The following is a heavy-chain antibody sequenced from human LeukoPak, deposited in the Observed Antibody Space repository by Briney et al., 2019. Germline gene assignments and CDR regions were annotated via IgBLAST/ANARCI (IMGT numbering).Heavy chain of an antibody. D-gene: IGHD6-19*01. CDR1: GGSISSYF. V-gene: IGHV4-4*07. CDR2: IYASGST. CDR3: AREQFRPYYFDY. Sequence: SETLSLTCTVSGGSISSYFWSWIRQPAGKGLEWIGRIYASGSTNYNPSLKSRVTMSADTSKNQFILKLTSVTAADTAVYYCAREQFRPYYFDYWGQGTLVTVSS. J-gene: IGHJ4*02.